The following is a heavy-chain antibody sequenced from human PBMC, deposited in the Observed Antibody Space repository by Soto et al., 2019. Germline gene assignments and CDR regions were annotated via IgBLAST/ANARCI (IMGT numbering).Heavy chain of an antibody. CDR2: IWYDGSNE. Sequence: LRLSCAASGFIFSNFGMHWVRQAPGKGLEWVAVIWYDGSNEYYADSVKGRFTISKDNSKNTLYLQMNSLRAEDTAVYYCARDDIPGIAVATYGMDVWGQGTTGTVS. CDR3: ARDDIPGIAVATYGMDV. V-gene: IGHV3-33*01. CDR1: GFIFSNFG. D-gene: IGHD6-19*01. J-gene: IGHJ6*02.